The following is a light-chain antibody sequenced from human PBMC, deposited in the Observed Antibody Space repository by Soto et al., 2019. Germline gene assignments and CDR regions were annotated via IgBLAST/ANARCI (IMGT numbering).Light chain of an antibody. V-gene: IGKV1-5*01. CDR2: DAS. CDR1: QSISTW. CDR3: QQYYSYPLIT. J-gene: IGKJ5*01. Sequence: DIQMTQSPSTLSASVGDSVTITCRASQSISTWLAWYQQKPGKAPNLLIYDASSLASGVPSRFSGSGSGTEFTLTISCLQSEDFATYYCQQYYSYPLITFGQGTRLEIK.